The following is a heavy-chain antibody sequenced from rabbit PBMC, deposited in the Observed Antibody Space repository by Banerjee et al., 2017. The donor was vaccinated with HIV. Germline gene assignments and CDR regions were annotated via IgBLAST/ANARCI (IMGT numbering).Heavy chain of an antibody. Sequence: QEQLVESRGGLVKPEGSLTLTCTASGFTFSSNYWMSWVRQAPGKGLEWIGTIYAGSGSAYYASWVNGRFTISLDNAQNTVFLQMTSLTAADTATYFRARELVVVLMGLGYYGMDLWGQGTLVTVS. CDR1: GFTFSSNYW. CDR2: IYAGSGSA. CDR3: ARELVVVLMGLGYYGMDL. D-gene: IGHD8-1*01. J-gene: IGHJ6*01. V-gene: IGHV1S45*01.